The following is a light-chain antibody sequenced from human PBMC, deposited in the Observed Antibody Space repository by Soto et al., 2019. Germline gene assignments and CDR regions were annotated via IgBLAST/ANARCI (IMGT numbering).Light chain of an antibody. CDR2: GVS. Sequence: EIVLTQSPATLSVSPGERVALSCRASQSVRTNLAWYQQKPGQAPRLLMYGVSTRATGIPARFSGSGSGTDFTLTISSLQSEDFAVYYCQQYNIWPPITFGQGTRLEIK. CDR3: QQYNIWPPIT. J-gene: IGKJ5*01. V-gene: IGKV3-15*01. CDR1: QSVRTN.